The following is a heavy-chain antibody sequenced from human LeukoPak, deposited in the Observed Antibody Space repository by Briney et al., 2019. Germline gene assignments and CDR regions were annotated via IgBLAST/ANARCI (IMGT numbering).Heavy chain of an antibody. J-gene: IGHJ4*02. CDR2: MDPTGSQK. V-gene: IGHV3-7*01. CDR1: GFTFSDYA. CDR3: AIWTSGNY. Sequence: GGSLRLSCAASGFTFSDYAMNWVRQAPGKGLEWVANMDPTGSQKRYVDSVRGRFTISKDNPGASLYLDMHSLRAEDTAIYYCAIWTSGNYWGQGTLVTVSS. D-gene: IGHD1-1*01.